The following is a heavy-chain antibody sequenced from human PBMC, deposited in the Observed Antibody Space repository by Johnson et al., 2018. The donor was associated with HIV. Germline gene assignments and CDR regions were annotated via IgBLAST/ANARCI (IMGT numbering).Heavy chain of an antibody. V-gene: IGHV3-20*04. J-gene: IGHJ3*01. Sequence: VQLVESGGGVVRRGGSLRLSCAASGFTFDDHGMNWVRQAPGKGLEWVSGINWTGGSTGYADSVKGRFTISRDNAKNSLYLQMNSLRAEDTAVYFCARGYCTSSSHCDAFDLWGQGTMVTVSS. CDR1: GFTFDDHG. CDR3: ARGYCTSSSHCDAFDL. CDR2: INWTGGST. D-gene: IGHD2-8*01.